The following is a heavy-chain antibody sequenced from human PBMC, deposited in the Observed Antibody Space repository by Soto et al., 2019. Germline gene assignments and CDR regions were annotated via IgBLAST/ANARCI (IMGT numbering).Heavy chain of an antibody. Sequence: PGGSLRLSCAASGFTFSSYAMSWVRQAPGKGLEWVSAISGSGGSTYYADSVKGRFTISRDNSKNTLYLQMNSLRAEDTAVYYCVKARGYYYDSSARGFDSWGQGTLVSVSS. J-gene: IGHJ5*01. CDR2: ISGSGGST. D-gene: IGHD3-22*01. V-gene: IGHV3-23*01. CDR1: GFTFSSYA. CDR3: VKARGYYYDSSARGFDS.